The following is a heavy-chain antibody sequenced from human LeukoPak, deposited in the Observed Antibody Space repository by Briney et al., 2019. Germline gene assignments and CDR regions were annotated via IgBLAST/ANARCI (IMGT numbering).Heavy chain of an antibody. CDR1: GFTFSSYA. CDR2: ISYDGSNK. V-gene: IGHV3-30*01. D-gene: IGHD6-19*01. Sequence: PGGSLRLSCAASGFTFSSYAMHWVRQAPGKGLEWVAVISYDGSNKYYADSVKGRFTISRGNSKNTLYLQMNSLRAEDTAVYYCARDRVRYSSGWYFDYWGQGTLVTVSS. J-gene: IGHJ4*02. CDR3: ARDRVRYSSGWYFDY.